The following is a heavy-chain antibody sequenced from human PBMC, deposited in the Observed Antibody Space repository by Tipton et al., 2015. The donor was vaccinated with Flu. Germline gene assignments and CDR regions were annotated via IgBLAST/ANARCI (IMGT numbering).Heavy chain of an antibody. CDR1: GFTFSGSA. Sequence: SLRLSCAASGFTFSGSAMHWVRRASGKGLEWVGQIRSKTNRYATAYAASVKGRFTISRDDSKNTAYLQMNSLQTDDTAVYHCTRRGYCTSGSCYEGFDPWGQGTLVTVSS. CDR3: TRRGYCTSGSCYEGFDP. V-gene: IGHV3-73*01. J-gene: IGHJ5*02. D-gene: IGHD2-2*01. CDR2: IRSKTNRYAT.